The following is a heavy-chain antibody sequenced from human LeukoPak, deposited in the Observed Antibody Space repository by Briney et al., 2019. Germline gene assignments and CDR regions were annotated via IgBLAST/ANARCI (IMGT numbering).Heavy chain of an antibody. V-gene: IGHV3-21*01. J-gene: IGHJ4*02. CDR3: ARTLPYYYDSSGYSY. CDR2: ISSSSSYI. CDR1: GFTFSSYS. D-gene: IGHD3-22*01. Sequence: GGSLRLSCAASGFTFSSYSMNWVRQAPGKGLEWVSSISSSSSYIYYADSVKGRFTISRDNAKNSLYLQKNSLRAEDTAVYYCARTLPYYYDSSGYSYWGQGTLVTVSS.